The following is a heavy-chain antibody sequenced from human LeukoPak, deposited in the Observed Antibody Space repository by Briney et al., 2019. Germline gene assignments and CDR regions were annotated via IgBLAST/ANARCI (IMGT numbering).Heavy chain of an antibody. CDR2: IYTSGST. D-gene: IGHD6-13*01. CDR3: ASSIAAAGEY. Sequence: SQTLSLTCTVFGGSISSGSYYWSWIRQPAGKGLEWIGRIYTSGSTNYNPSLKSRVTISVDTSKNQFSLKLSSVTAADTAVYYCASSIAAAGEYWGQGTLVTVSS. J-gene: IGHJ4*02. V-gene: IGHV4-61*02. CDR1: GGSISSGSYY.